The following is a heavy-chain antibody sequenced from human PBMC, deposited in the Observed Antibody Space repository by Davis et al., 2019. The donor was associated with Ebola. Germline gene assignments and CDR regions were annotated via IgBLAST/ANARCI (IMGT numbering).Heavy chain of an antibody. CDR3: ARQESLYGHIDY. CDR2: IDPSDSYT. Sequence: GESLKISCKGSGYSFTSYWISWVRQMPGKGLEWMGKIDPSDSYTDYSPSFQGQVTISADKSITTAYLQWSSLKASDTAMYYCARQESLYGHIDYWGQGTLVTVSS. CDR1: GYSFTSYW. D-gene: IGHD3-10*01. J-gene: IGHJ4*02. V-gene: IGHV5-10-1*04.